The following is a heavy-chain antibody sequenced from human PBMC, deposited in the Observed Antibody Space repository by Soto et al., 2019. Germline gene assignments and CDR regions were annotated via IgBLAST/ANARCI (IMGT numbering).Heavy chain of an antibody. V-gene: IGHV3-48*03. J-gene: IGHJ4*02. D-gene: IGHD6-13*01. CDR2: ISGSGTT. Sequence: EVKLVESGGGSGQPGGSLRLSCVASGYTFNSHEMNWIRQTPGKGLEWISSISGSGTTKYADSVKGRFTISRATVHKSIDLEMNSLRVEDTGVYYCVRAGIHLGEGALVTVSS. CDR3: VRAGIH. CDR1: GYTFNSHE.